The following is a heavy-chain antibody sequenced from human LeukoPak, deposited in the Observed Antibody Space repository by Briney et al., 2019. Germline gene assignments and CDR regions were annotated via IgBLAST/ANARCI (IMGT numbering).Heavy chain of an antibody. Sequence: PGGSLRLSCAASGFTFSSYAMHWVRQAPGKGLEWVAVISYDGSNKYYADSVKGRFTISRDNSKNTLYLQMNSLRAEDTAVYYCARVTRDSGSYYPFDYWGQGTLVTVSS. V-gene: IGHV3-30-3*01. CDR1: GFTFSSYA. CDR3: ARVTRDSGSYYPFDY. CDR2: ISYDGSNK. D-gene: IGHD1-26*01. J-gene: IGHJ4*02.